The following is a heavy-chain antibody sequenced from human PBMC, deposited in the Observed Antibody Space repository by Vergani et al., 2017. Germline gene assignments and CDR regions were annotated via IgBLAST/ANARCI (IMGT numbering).Heavy chain of an antibody. CDR2: ISWNRGSI. V-gene: IGHV3-9*01. CDR3: AKGVYYYDSSGYYYFDY. Sequence: EVQLVESGGGLVQPGRSLRLSCAASGFTFDDYAMHWVRQAPGKGLEWVSGISWNRGSIGYADSVKGRFTISRDNAKNSLYLQMNSLRAEDTALYYCAKGVYYYDSSGYYYFDYWGQGTLVTVSS. J-gene: IGHJ4*02. CDR1: GFTFDDYA. D-gene: IGHD3-22*01.